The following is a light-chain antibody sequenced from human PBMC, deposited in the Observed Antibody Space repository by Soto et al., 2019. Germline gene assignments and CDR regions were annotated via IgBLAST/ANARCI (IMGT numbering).Light chain of an antibody. V-gene: IGLV2-14*02. J-gene: IGLJ2*01. CDR1: TSDLGNYNF. CDR2: EVN. CDR3: SSTSFSDDSDLVV. Sequence: QSALTQPASVSGSPGQSITLSCTGITSDLGNYNFVSWYEVHPGKAPKLLIYEVNKRPSGVSDRFSGSKSGNTASLTISGLQPEDEADYYCSSTSFSDDSDLVVFGGGTKLTVL.